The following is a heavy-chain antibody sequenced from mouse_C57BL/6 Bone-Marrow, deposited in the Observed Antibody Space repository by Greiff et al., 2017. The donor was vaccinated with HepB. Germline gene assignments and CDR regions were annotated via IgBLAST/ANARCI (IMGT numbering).Heavy chain of an antibody. J-gene: IGHJ4*01. CDR3: ERLGWLPYARDY. CDR2: IDPSDSYT. CDR1: GYTFTSYW. V-gene: IGHV1-69*01. Sequence: QVQLQQPGAELVMPGASVKLSCKASGYTFTSYWMHWVKQRPGQGLEWIGEIDPSDSYTNYNQKFKGKSTLTVDKSSSTAYMQLSRLTSEDSAVYYGERLGWLPYARDYWGKGTSVTVSS. D-gene: IGHD2-3*01.